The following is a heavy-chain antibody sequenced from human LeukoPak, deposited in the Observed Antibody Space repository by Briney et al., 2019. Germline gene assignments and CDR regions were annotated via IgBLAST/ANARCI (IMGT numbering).Heavy chain of an antibody. V-gene: IGHV3-21*01. CDR1: GFTFSSYS. Sequence: PGGSLRLSCAASGFTFSSYSMNWVRQAPGKGLEWVSSISSSSSYMYYADSVKGRFTISRDNAKNSLYLQMNSLRAEDTAVYYCAREDVRALVVVTGYMDVWGKGTTVTVSS. CDR3: AREDVRALVVVTGYMDV. J-gene: IGHJ6*03. CDR2: ISSSSSYM. D-gene: IGHD3-22*01.